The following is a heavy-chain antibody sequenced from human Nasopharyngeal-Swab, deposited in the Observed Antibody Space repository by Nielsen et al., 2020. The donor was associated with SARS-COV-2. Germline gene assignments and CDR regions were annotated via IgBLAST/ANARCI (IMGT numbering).Heavy chain of an antibody. D-gene: IGHD2-21*02. Sequence: SETLSLTCAVSGGSISSGGYSWSWIQQPPGKGLEWIGYIYHSGSTYYNPSLKSRVTISVDRSKNQFSLKLSSVTAADTAVYYCARGGFVVVTASYAFDIWGQGTMVTVSS. CDR2: IYHSGST. CDR3: ARGGFVVVTASYAFDI. CDR1: GGSISSGGYS. J-gene: IGHJ3*02. V-gene: IGHV4-30-2*01.